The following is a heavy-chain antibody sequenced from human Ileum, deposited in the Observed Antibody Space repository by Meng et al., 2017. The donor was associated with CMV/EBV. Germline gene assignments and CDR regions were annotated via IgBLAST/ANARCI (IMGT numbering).Heavy chain of an antibody. D-gene: IGHD6-19*01. CDR2: VYASGTT. J-gene: IGHJ4*02. Sequence: QVQLQESGPGLVKSSQTPSPTCTVSGGSVSSSNYFWNWIRQPAGKGLEWIGRVYASGTTNYNPSLESRVTISVDSSKNQFSLNLSSVTAADTAVYYCARGDRSVTGTLDYWGQGTLVTVSS. V-gene: IGHV4-61*02. CDR3: ARGDRSVTGTLDY. CDR1: GGSVSSSNYF.